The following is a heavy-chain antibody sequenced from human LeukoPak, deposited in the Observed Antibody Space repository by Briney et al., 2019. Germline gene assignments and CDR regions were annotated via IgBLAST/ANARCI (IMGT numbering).Heavy chain of an antibody. Sequence: GGSLRLSCAGSGFIFNNYAMHWVRQPPGKGLEWVSGISWNSGSIDYADSVKGRFTISRDNAKNSPYLQMNSLRAEDTALYYCAKDSGDGGSYSPGGDDAFDIWGQGTMVTVSS. CDR3: AKDSGDGGSYSPGGDDAFDI. D-gene: IGHD1-26*01. V-gene: IGHV3-9*01. J-gene: IGHJ3*02. CDR2: ISWNSGSI. CDR1: GFIFNNYA.